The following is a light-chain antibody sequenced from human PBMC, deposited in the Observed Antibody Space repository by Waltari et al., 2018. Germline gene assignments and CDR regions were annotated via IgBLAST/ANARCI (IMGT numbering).Light chain of an antibody. V-gene: IGLV2-8*01. CDR3: SSYGGSSTLV. CDR1: SHDVGGSDY. CDR2: EVN. Sequence: QSALTQPPSASGSPGQSVPISCTGSSHDVGGSDYVSWYQQHPGKAPKLIIHEVNKRPSGVPDRFSGSKSGNSAYLTVSGLQADDEGDYHCSSYGGSSTLVFGGGTKLTVL. J-gene: IGLJ2*01.